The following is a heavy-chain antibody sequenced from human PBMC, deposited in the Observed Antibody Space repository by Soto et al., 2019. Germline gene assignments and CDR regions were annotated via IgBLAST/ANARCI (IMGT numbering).Heavy chain of an antibody. V-gene: IGHV3-23*01. CDR2: TSGSGDTT. CDR1: GFTFTSYA. J-gene: IGHJ4*02. Sequence: PGGSLRLSCEASGFTFTSYAMIFFRQSPGKGLEWVSATSGSGDTTYYADSVKGRFTISRDNSEKRLYLQMNSLRAEDTAVYYCAKMVHGGYVSYFDSWGQGTLVTVSS. D-gene: IGHD5-12*01. CDR3: AKMVHGGYVSYFDS.